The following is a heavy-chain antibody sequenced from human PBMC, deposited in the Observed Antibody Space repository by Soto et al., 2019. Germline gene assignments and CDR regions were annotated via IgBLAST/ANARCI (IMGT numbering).Heavy chain of an antibody. CDR1: GFTFSSYA. J-gene: IGHJ4*02. CDR3: EKGGVLGVIITAFDY. D-gene: IGHD3-10*01. Sequence: EVQLLESGGGLVQPGGSLRLSCAASGFTFSSYAMSWVRQAPGKGLEWVSAISGSGGSTYYADSVKGRFTISRDNSKNTLYLQMNSLRAEDTAVYYCEKGGVLGVIITAFDYWGQGTLVTVSS. CDR2: ISGSGGST. V-gene: IGHV3-23*01.